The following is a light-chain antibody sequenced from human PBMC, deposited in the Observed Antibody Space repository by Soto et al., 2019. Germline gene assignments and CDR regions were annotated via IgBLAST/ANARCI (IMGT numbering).Light chain of an antibody. CDR2: GAS. J-gene: IGKJ2*01. V-gene: IGKV3-20*01. CDR1: ERLSSVY. CDR3: QQYNNWPPYT. Sequence: EIVLTQSPGTLSLSPGERATLSCRASERLSSVYLAWYQQRPGQPPRLLIYGASNRATGIPDRFSGSGSGTDFTLIINRLEPEDFAVYYCQQYNNWPPYTFGQGTKLEIK.